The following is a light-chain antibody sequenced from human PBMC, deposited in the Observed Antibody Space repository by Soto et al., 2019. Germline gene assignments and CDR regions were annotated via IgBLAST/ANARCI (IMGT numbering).Light chain of an antibody. CDR1: QSVGGSY. Sequence: EIVLTQSPGTLSLSPGERATLSCRASQSVGGSYLAWFQQKPGQAPRLLIYVASTRATGVPDRFSGSGSATDFSPTINRLEPEDFAVYYCQHYGSSPWTFGQGTKVEIK. V-gene: IGKV3-20*01. CDR3: QHYGSSPWT. J-gene: IGKJ1*01. CDR2: VAS.